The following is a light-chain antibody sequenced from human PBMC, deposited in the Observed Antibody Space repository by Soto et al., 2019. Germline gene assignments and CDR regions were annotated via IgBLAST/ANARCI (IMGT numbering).Light chain of an antibody. Sequence: QSVLTQPPSVSGAPGQRVTISCSGSYSNIGTNVVDWYQQVPGTAPRLVIYTNNRRPSGVPDRFSASKSGTSASLAISGLQSEDEADYYCAAWDDSLNGYLLFGGGTQLTVL. CDR2: TNN. J-gene: IGLJ2*01. CDR1: YSNIGTNV. CDR3: AAWDDSLNGYLL. V-gene: IGLV1-44*01.